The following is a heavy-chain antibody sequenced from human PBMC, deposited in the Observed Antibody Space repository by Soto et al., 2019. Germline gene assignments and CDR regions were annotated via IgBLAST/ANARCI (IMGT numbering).Heavy chain of an antibody. V-gene: IGHV3-43*01. CDR3: AKDTSWTIDY. Sequence: GGSLRLSCAASGFTFDDYTMHWVRQAPGKGLEWVSMISWDGGNTYYADSVKGRFTISRDNSKNSLYLQMNSLRAEDTALYYCAKDTSWTIDYWGQGTLVTVSS. CDR2: ISWDGGNT. CDR1: GFTFDDYT. D-gene: IGHD4-17*01. J-gene: IGHJ4*02.